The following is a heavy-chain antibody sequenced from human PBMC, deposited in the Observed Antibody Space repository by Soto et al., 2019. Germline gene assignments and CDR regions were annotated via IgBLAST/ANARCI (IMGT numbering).Heavy chain of an antibody. Sequence: SETLSLTCTVSGGSLSIGTDYWGWIRQPPGKGLEWIGNIHYSGSTYYNPSLKSRVTISVDRSKNQFSLKLSSVTAADTAVYYCEREEDTAMVNWFDPWRQGTLVTVSS. V-gene: IGHV4-39*07. CDR3: EREEDTAMVNWFDP. J-gene: IGHJ5*02. CDR1: GGSLSIGTDY. D-gene: IGHD5-18*01. CDR2: IHYSGST.